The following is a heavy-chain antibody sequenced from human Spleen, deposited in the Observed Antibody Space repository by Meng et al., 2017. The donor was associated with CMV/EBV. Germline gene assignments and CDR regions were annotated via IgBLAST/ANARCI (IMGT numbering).Heavy chain of an antibody. J-gene: IGHJ4*02. CDR2: IYVRDSTG. CDR3: ARVRVDISSRPFDY. CDR1: GFTFSNYA. V-gene: IGHV3-23*03. Sequence: GESLKISCAASGFTFSNYAMSWVRQAPGKGLEWVSIIYVRDSTGYYADSVKGRFTVSRDNAKNSVYLQMNSLRVEDTAMYFCARVRVDISSRPFDYWGQGTLVTVSS. D-gene: IGHD6-13*01.